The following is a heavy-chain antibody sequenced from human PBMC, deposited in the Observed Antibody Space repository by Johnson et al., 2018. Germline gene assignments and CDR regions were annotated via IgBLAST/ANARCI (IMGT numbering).Heavy chain of an antibody. D-gene: IGHD3-10*01. J-gene: IGHJ6*02. CDR2: ISYDGSNK. V-gene: IGHV3-30*03. CDR3: AAIVMVRGVISPYYGMDV. Sequence: QVQLVQSGGGVVQPGRSLRLSCAASGFTFSSYGMHWVRQAPGKGLEWVAVISYDGSNKYYADSVKGRFTISRDNSKNTLYLQMNSLRAEDTAVYYCAAIVMVRGVISPYYGMDVWGQGTTVTVSS. CDR1: GFTFSSYG.